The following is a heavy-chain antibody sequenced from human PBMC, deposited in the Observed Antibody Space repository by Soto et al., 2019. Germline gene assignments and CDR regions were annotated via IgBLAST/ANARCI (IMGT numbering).Heavy chain of an antibody. D-gene: IGHD5-12*01. J-gene: IGHJ4*02. V-gene: IGHV4-59*01. Sequence: WETVSLTCTVSGCSISRYYWSWIRQPPGKGLEWIGYIYYSGSTNYNPSLKSRVTISVDTSKNQFSLKLSSVTAADTAVYYCARDRDGYTFDYWGQGTLVTV. CDR3: ARDRDGYTFDY. CDR2: IYYSGST. CDR1: GCSISRYY.